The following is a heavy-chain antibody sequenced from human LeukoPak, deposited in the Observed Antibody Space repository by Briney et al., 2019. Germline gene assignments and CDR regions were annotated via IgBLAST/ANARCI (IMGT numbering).Heavy chain of an antibody. CDR2: ISGSGGST. CDR3: AKDPWVYGSGSYRKSGWFDP. Sequence: PGGSLRLSCAASGFTFSSYGMSWVRQAPGKGLEWVSAISGSGGSTYYADSVKGRFTISRDNSKNTLYLQMNSLRAEDTAVYYCAKDPWVYGSGSYRKSGWFDPWGQGTLVTVSS. D-gene: IGHD3-10*01. J-gene: IGHJ5*02. CDR1: GFTFSSYG. V-gene: IGHV3-23*01.